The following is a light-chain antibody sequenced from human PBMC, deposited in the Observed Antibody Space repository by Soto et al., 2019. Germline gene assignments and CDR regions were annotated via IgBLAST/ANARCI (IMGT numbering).Light chain of an antibody. CDR3: QKYNSYSYT. Sequence: DIQMTQSPSTLSASVGDRVTITCRASQSISSWLAWYQQKPGKAPKLLIYKASSLESGVPSRFSGSGSGTEFTLTISSLQPDDFATYYRQKYNSYSYTFGQETRLEIK. CDR1: QSISSW. V-gene: IGKV1-5*03. CDR2: KAS. J-gene: IGKJ5*01.